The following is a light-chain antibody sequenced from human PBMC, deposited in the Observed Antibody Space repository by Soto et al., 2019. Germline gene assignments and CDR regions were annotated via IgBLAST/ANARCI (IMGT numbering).Light chain of an antibody. CDR2: DAS. CDR3: QQYNSR. Sequence: DIQMTQSPSTLSASVGDRVTITCRASQSISSWLAWYQQKPGKAPKLLIYDASSLESGVPSRFSGSGSGTEFTLTISSLQPDDFATYYCQQYNSRFGPGTNVDIK. J-gene: IGKJ3*01. CDR1: QSISSW. V-gene: IGKV1-5*01.